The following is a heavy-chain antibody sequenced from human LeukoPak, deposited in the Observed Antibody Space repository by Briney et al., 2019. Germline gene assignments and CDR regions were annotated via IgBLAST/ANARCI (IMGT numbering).Heavy chain of an antibody. CDR2: IWYDASNK. Sequence: GGSLRLSCAASGFTLSNHWMTWVRQVPGKGLEWVTFIWYDASNKYYAESVKGRFTISRDNSRNTVFLQMNSLRAEDTAIYYCATDISTHYFGSWGQGTLVTVSS. D-gene: IGHD3-9*01. J-gene: IGHJ4*02. CDR1: GFTLSNHW. CDR3: ATDISTHYFGS. V-gene: IGHV3-33*08.